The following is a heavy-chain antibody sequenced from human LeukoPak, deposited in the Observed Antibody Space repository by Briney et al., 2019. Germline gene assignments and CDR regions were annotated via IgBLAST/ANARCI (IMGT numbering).Heavy chain of an antibody. CDR1: GYTFTSYY. J-gene: IGHJ5*02. CDR2: INPSGGST. D-gene: IGHD2-2*01. CDR3: ARGMGVLVPAATWFDP. V-gene: IGHV1-46*01. Sequence: ASVKVSCKASGYTFTSYYMHWVRQAPGQGLEWMGIINPSGGSTSYAQKFQGRVTMTRDMSISTAYMDLSRLRSDDTAVYYCARGMGVLVPAATWFDPWGQGTLVTVSS.